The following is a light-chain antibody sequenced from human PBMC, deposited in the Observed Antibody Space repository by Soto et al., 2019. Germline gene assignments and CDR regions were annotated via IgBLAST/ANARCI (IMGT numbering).Light chain of an antibody. CDR3: QQRYNWPVT. CDR2: AAS. CDR1: QSVSSK. V-gene: IGKV3-11*01. Sequence: SPATLSVSPGERATLSCRASQSVSSKLAWYQQNPGQAPRLLIYAASTRATGIPARFSGSGSGTDFTLTIISLEPEDFSVYYCQQRYNWPVTFGQGTRPDI. J-gene: IGKJ5*01.